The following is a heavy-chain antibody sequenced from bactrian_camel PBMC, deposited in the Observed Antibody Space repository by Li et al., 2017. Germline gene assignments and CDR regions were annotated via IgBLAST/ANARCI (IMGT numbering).Heavy chain of an antibody. CDR2: IYTADGSR. V-gene: IGHV3S40*01. Sequence: DVQLVESGGGSVQTGGSLRLSCAASEATYSTCMGWFRQAPGKEREGVAAIYTADGSRYYADSVKGRFTISRDNAKDTLYLQMNSLKIEDTAVYYCALGSSRQATMTARGKGTQVTVS. CDR1: EATYSTC. D-gene: IGHD3*01. J-gene: IGHJ4*01.